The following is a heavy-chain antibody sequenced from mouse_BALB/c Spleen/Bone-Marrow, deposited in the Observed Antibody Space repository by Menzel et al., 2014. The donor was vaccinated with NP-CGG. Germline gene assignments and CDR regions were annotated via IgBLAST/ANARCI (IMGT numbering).Heavy chain of an antibody. CDR1: GYTFTSYW. D-gene: IGHD2-2*01. J-gene: IGHJ3*01. CDR2: INPSNGRA. CDR3: ARAGGYDGFAY. Sequence: QVQLKQSGAELVKPGASVKLSCKASGYTFTSYWMHWVKQRPGQGLEWIGEINPSNGRADYNEKFRSKATLTVDRSSSTAYMQLSSLTSEDSAVYYCARAGGYDGFAYWGLGTLVTVSA. V-gene: IGHV1S81*02.